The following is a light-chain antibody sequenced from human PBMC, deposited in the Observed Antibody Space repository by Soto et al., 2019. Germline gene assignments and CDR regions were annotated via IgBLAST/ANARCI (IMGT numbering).Light chain of an antibody. CDR2: DAS. CDR1: QSVSSY. CDR3: QQRSNWPPLIN. Sequence: ELVSPQSPVTLALSPGERSTLSCRATQSVSSYLAWYQQKPGQAPRLLIYDASNRATGIPARFSGSGSGTDFTLTIRRLEPEDFAVYYCQQRSNWPPLINCGKGTRREIK. J-gene: IGKJ5*01. V-gene: IGKV3-11*01.